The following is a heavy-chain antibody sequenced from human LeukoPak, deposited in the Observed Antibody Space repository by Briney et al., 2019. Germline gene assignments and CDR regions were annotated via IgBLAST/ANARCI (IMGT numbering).Heavy chain of an antibody. CDR3: ARDQYAGYDPYYFDY. D-gene: IGHD2-2*01. CDR1: GFTFGAYA. V-gene: IGHV3-49*04. Sequence: GGSLRLSCTASGFTFGAYAMTWVRQAPGKGLEWVSFIRSRTYGGTTEYAASVKGRFTISRDDSKSIAYLQMNSLKTEDTAVYYCARDQYAGYDPYYFDYWGQGTLVTVSP. CDR2: IRSRTYGGTT. J-gene: IGHJ4*02.